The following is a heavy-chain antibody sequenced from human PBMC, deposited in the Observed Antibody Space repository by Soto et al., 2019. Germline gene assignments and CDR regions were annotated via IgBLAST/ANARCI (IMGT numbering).Heavy chain of an antibody. CDR3: ASPTRYVGLDY. Sequence: EVQLVESGGGLVQPGGSLRLSCAASGFTFSSYWMHWVRQAPGKGLVWVSRINSVGSSTSYADSVKGRFTISRDNAKNTLDLQMNSLRAEDTAVYYCASPTRYVGLDYWGQGTLVTVSS. J-gene: IGHJ4*02. CDR2: INSVGSST. CDR1: GFTFSSYW. D-gene: IGHD2-2*01. V-gene: IGHV3-74*01.